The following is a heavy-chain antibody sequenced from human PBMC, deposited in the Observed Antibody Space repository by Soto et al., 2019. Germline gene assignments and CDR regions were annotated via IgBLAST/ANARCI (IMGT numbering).Heavy chain of an antibody. CDR3: ALISEGPPLLVGANDY. Sequence: QVQLVQSGAEVKKPGASVKVSCKASGYTFTSYGISWVRQAPGQGLEWMGWISAYNGNTNYAQKLQGRVTMTTDTSPSTAYMELRSLRSDDTAVYYCALISEGPPLLVGANDYWGQGTLVTVSS. D-gene: IGHD1-26*01. J-gene: IGHJ4*02. CDR1: GYTFTSYG. CDR2: ISAYNGNT. V-gene: IGHV1-18*01.